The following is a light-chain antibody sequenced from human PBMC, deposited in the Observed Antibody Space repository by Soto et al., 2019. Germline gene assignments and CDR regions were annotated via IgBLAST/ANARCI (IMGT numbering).Light chain of an antibody. Sequence: QSALTQPAPVSGSPGQSITISCTGTSSDVGAYKYVSWYQQHPGKAPKLIIYEVSNRPSGVSSRFSGSKSGNTASLTISGLQADDEAHYYCISYTTSTALVVFGGGTKLTVL. CDR2: EVS. V-gene: IGLV2-14*01. J-gene: IGLJ3*02. CDR3: ISYTTSTALVV. CDR1: SSDVGAYKY.